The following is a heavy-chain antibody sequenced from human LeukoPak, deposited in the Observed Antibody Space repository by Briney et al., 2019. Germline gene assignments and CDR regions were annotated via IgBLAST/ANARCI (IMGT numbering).Heavy chain of an antibody. Sequence: SETLSLTCTVSGASISSSSYYWGWIRQPPGKGLEWIGIIYYSGSTNYNPSLKSRVTISVDTSKNQFSLKLSSVTAADTAVYYCARDRRQRDYFDFWGQGARVSVSS. CDR3: ARDRRQRDYFDF. CDR2: IYYSGST. D-gene: IGHD1-1*01. CDR1: GASISSSSYY. V-gene: IGHV4-39*07. J-gene: IGHJ4*02.